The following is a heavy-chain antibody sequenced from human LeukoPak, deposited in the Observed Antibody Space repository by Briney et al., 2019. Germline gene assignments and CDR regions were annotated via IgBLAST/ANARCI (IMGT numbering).Heavy chain of an antibody. CDR1: GYTFTGYW. J-gene: IGHJ5*02. Sequence: ASVKVSCKAFGYTFTGYWMHWVRQAPGQGPEWMGVISPSGGSRIYAQKFKGRVTLTRAMSTSTDYLELSSLRSEDTAVYYCARDNSVRDEAGWFNPWGQGTLVTVSS. CDR3: ARDNSVRDEAGWFNP. D-gene: IGHD5-24*01. CDR2: ISPSGGSR. V-gene: IGHV1-46*01.